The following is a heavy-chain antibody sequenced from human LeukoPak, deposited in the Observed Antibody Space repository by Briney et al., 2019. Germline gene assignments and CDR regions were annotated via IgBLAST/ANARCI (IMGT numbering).Heavy chain of an antibody. Sequence: GGSLRLSCAASGFTFSSYAIHWVRQAPGKGLEWVAVISYDGSNKYYADSVKGRFTISRDNSKNTLYLQMNSLRAEDTAVYYCASLIWFGELLYYWGQGTLVTVSS. D-gene: IGHD3-10*01. J-gene: IGHJ4*02. V-gene: IGHV3-30-3*01. CDR2: ISYDGSNK. CDR3: ASLIWFGELLYY. CDR1: GFTFSSYA.